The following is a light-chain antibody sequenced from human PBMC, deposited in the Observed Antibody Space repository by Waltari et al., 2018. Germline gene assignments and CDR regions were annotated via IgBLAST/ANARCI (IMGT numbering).Light chain of an antibody. Sequence: EIVMTQSPATLSVSPGERATRSCRASQSVSTNLSWYQQTHGQAPRLLISGASNRATGIPSRISGSGSGTEFTLIISRLQSEDFAVYYCQHYNDWYTFGQGTKLEI. J-gene: IGKJ2*01. CDR3: QHYNDWYT. CDR1: QSVSTN. CDR2: GAS. V-gene: IGKV3-15*01.